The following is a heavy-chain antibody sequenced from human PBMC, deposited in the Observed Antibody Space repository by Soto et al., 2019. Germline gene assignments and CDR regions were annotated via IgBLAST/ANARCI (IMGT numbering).Heavy chain of an antibody. Sequence: PSETLSLTCAFYGGSFSGYYWSWIRQPPGEGLEWIGEINHSGSTNYNPSLKSRVTISVDTSKNQFSLKLSSVTAADTAVYYCAGNYDILTGHVLNWFDPWGQGTLVTVSS. D-gene: IGHD3-9*01. V-gene: IGHV4-34*01. CDR1: GGSFSGYY. CDR2: INHSGST. J-gene: IGHJ5*02. CDR3: AGNYDILTGHVLNWFDP.